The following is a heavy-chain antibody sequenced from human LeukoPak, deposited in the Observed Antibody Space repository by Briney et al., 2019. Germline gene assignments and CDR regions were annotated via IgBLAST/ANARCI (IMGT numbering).Heavy chain of an antibody. D-gene: IGHD7-27*01. CDR1: GFTFSSYS. CDR3: ARKTGGSLDI. CDR2: ISSSSSTI. Sequence: RGSLRLSCAASGFTFSSYSMNWVRQAPGKGLEWVSYISSSSSTIYYADSVRGRFTISRDNAKNSLYLQMNSLRGEDTAVYYCARKTGGSLDIWGQGTMVTDSS. V-gene: IGHV3-48*01. J-gene: IGHJ3*02.